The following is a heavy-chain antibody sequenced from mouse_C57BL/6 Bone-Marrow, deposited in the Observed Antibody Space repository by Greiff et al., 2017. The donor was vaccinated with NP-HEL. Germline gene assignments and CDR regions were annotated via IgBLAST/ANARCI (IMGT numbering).Heavy chain of an antibody. CDR1: GYTFTSYT. CDR3: ARRCHWFAY. Sequence: QVQLQQSGAELARPGASVKMSCKASGYTFTSYTMHWVKQRPGQGLEWIGYINPSSGYTKYNQKFKDKATLTADKSSSTAYMQLRSLTSEDSAVYYYARRCHWFAYWGQGTLVTVSA. J-gene: IGHJ3*01. V-gene: IGHV1-4*01. CDR2: INPSSGYT.